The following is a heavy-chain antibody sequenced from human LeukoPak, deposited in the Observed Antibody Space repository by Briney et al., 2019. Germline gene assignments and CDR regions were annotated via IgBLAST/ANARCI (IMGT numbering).Heavy chain of an antibody. CDR2: IYYSGST. V-gene: IGHV4-61*01. CDR1: GGSVSSGSYY. CDR3: ARGTSSSGYSIFGY. D-gene: IGHD3-22*01. J-gene: IGHJ4*01. Sequence: SETLSLTCTVSGGSVSSGSYYWSWIRQPPGKGLEWIGYIYYSGSTNYNPSLKSRVTISVDTSKNQFSLKLSSVTAADTAVYYCARGTSSSGYSIFGYWGHGTLAIVSS.